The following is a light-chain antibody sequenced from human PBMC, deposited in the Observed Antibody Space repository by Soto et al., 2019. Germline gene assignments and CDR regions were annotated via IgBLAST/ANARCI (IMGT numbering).Light chain of an antibody. CDR1: QTISSNY. V-gene: IGKV3-20*01. CDR2: GAS. Sequence: IVLTQSPATLSFSPGERAALSCRATQTISSNYLAWYQQKPGQAPKLLIRGASTRATGIPDRFSGSGSGTDFTLTISRLEPEDFAVYYCQLYGSSPKTFGQGTKVDIK. J-gene: IGKJ1*01. CDR3: QLYGSSPKT.